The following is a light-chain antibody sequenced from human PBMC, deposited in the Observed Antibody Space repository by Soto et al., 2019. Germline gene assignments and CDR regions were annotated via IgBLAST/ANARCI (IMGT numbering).Light chain of an antibody. CDR1: QSISGL. Sequence: DIQMTQSPSTLSAPVGDRVTITCRASQSISGLLAWYQQKPGRAPTLLIYKASTLESGVPSRFSGSASGTEFTLTISSLQPDDLATYYCQQYNSYPLTFGQGTRLEIK. V-gene: IGKV1-5*03. CDR3: QQYNSYPLT. J-gene: IGKJ5*01. CDR2: KAS.